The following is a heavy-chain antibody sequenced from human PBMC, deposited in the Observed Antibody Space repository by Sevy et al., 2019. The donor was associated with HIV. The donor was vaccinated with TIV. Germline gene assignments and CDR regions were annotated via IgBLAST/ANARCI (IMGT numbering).Heavy chain of an antibody. V-gene: IGHV1-8*01. J-gene: IGHJ4*02. D-gene: IGHD6-19*01. CDR1: GYTFTSYD. CDR2: MNPNSGIT. Sequence: ASVKVSCKASGYTFTSYDINWVRQATGQGLEWMGWMNPNSGITGYAQKFQGRVTMTRNTSISTAYMELSSLRSEDTAVYYCARMSEYSSGWYYFDYWGQGTLVTVSS. CDR3: ARMSEYSSGWYYFDY.